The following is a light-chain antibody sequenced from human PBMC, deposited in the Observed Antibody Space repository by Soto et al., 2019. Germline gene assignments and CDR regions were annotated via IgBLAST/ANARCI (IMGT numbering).Light chain of an antibody. CDR1: QSVSSSY. CDR2: GAS. CDR3: QQYGSSPWT. J-gene: IGKJ1*01. Sequence: EIVLTQSPGTLSLSPGERATLSCRASQSVSSSYLAWYQQKPGQAPRPLIYGASSSAIGIPDRFSGSGSGTDFALTISSLEPEDFAVYYCQQYGSSPWTFGQGTKVEIK. V-gene: IGKV3-20*01.